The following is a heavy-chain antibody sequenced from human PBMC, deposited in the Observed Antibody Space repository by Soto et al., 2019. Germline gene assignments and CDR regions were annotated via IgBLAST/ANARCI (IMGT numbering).Heavy chain of an antibody. J-gene: IGHJ4*02. D-gene: IGHD3-22*01. CDR1: GGSIISYY. V-gene: IGHV4-59*01. CDR2: IYDSGST. Sequence: PSETLSLTCTVSGGSIISYYWSWIRQPPGKGLEWIGYIYDSGSTSYNPSLKSRVTISVDASKNQFSLKLSSVTAADTAVYYCARGGGYYDSIRYYGGHYLDYWAQGTSVTVS. CDR3: ARGGGYYDSIRYYGGHYLDY.